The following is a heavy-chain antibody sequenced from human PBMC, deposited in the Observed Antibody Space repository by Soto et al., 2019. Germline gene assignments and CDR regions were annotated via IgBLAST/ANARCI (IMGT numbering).Heavy chain of an antibody. CDR2: INPNTGDT. D-gene: IGHD3-10*01. CDR1: GYSFTGYC. Sequence: ASVKVSCKASGYSFTGYCIHWLRQAPGQGPEWMGWINPNTGDTNYAQQFQGWVTMTRDTSISTAYMELSRLKSDDTAVYYCARVYYYGSGLWYWGQGTVGTVSS. V-gene: IGHV1-2*04. J-gene: IGHJ4*02. CDR3: ARVYYYGSGLWY.